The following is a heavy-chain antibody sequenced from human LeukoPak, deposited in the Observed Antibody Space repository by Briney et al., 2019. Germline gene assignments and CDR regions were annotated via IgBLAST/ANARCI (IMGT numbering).Heavy chain of an antibody. CDR3: AKTPMTNGWYYFDY. Sequence: GGSLRLSCAASGFTVSSNYMSWVRQAPGKGLEWVSVIYSGGSTYYADSAKGRFTISRDNSKNSVYLQMNSLRGEDTAVYYCAKTPMTNGWYYFDYWGQGSLVTVSS. CDR1: GFTVSSNY. J-gene: IGHJ4*02. V-gene: IGHV3-53*05. CDR2: IYSGGST. D-gene: IGHD6-19*01.